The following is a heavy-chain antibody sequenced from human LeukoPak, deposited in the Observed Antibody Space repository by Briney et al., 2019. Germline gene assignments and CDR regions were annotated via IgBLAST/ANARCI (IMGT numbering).Heavy chain of an antibody. Sequence: GGSLRLSSAASALTVSSNYMSWVRQAPGKVLEWVSVIYSGGSTYYADSVKGRFTISRDNSKNTLYLQMNSLRAEDTAVYYCARETLYDFWSGPQGAFDIWGQGTMVTVSS. J-gene: IGHJ3*02. CDR1: ALTVSSNY. CDR2: IYSGGST. V-gene: IGHV3-53*01. D-gene: IGHD3-3*01. CDR3: ARETLYDFWSGPQGAFDI.